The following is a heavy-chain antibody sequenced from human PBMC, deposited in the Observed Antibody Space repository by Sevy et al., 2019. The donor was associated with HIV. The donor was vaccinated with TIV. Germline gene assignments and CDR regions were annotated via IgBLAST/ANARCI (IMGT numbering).Heavy chain of an antibody. Sequence: ASVKVSCKASGYTFTGYYMHWVRQAPGQGLEWMGRINPNSGGTNYAQKFQGRVTMTRDTSISTAYMELSRLRSDDTAVYYCARYQVPRARIQLWLEGYFDYWGQGTLVTVSS. V-gene: IGHV1-2*06. CDR1: GYTFTGYY. CDR3: ARYQVPRARIQLWLEGYFDY. CDR2: INPNSGGT. J-gene: IGHJ4*02. D-gene: IGHD5-18*01.